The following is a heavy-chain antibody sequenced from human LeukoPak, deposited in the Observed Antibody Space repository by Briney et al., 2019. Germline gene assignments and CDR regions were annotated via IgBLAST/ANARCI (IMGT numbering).Heavy chain of an antibody. CDR3: ARKPAANYYYYYMDV. J-gene: IGHJ6*03. V-gene: IGHV1-18*01. CDR2: ISAYNGNT. CDR1: GYTFTSYG. Sequence: ASVKVSRKASGYTFTSYGISWVRQAPGQGLEWMGWISAYNGNTNYAQKLQGRVTMTTDTSTSTAYMELRSLRSDDTAVYYCARKPAANYYYYYMDVWGKGTTVTVSS. D-gene: IGHD2-2*01.